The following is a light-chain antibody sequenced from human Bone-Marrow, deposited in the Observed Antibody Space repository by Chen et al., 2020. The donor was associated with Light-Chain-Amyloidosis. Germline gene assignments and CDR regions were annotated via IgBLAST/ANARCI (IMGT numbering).Light chain of an antibody. CDR1: NIGSTS. J-gene: IGLJ3*02. CDR2: DDS. Sequence: SYVLTQPSSVSVAPGQTATIACGGNNIGSTSVHWYQQTPGQAPLLVVYDDSDRPSGIPERLSGCDSGNTATLPISEVEAGAAADYYCQVWDRSSARPVFGGGTKLTVL. V-gene: IGLV3-21*02. CDR3: QVWDRSSARPV.